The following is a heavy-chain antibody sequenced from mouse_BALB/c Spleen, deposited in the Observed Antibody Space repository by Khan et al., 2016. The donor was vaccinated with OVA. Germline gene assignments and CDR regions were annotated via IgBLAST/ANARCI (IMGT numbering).Heavy chain of an antibody. CDR3: ARDDYCVGDPLDY. CDR1: GSTFTTYY. V-gene: IGHV1S56*01. Sequence: QVQLQQPGPDLVKPGTSVRISCKASGSTFTTYYIHWVKQRPGQGLEWIGWIFPGNVNTKYNEKFKGKATLTADKSSSTAHMQLSSLTSEDSAVYFCARDDYCVGDPLDYWGQGSTVTVSS. CDR2: IFPGNVNT. J-gene: IGHJ4*01. D-gene: IGHD2-4*01.